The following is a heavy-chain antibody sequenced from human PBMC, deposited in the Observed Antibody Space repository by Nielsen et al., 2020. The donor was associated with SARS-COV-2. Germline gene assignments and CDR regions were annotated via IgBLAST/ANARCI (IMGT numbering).Heavy chain of an antibody. V-gene: IGHV3-11*06. CDR1: GFTFSDYY. J-gene: IGHJ4*02. CDR3: ASAEVGSSSKYYFDY. D-gene: IGHD6-6*01. CDR2: ISSSSSYI. Sequence: GGSLRLFCAASGFTFSDYYMSWIRQAPGKGLEWVSSISSSSSYIYYADSVKGRFTISRDNAKNSLYLQMNSLRAEDTAVYYCASAEVGSSSKYYFDYWGQGTLVTVSS.